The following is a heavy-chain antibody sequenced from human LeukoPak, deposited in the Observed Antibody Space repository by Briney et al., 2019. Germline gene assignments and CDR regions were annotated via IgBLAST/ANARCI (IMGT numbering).Heavy chain of an antibody. J-gene: IGHJ4*02. D-gene: IGHD3-3*01. CDR1: GFTFSNYA. CDR3: TRDANDFSPRYYFDY. Sequence: GGSLRLSCAASGFTFSNYAMHWVRQAPGKGLEWVAIISYDGIKQFYADSVKGRFTISRDDSRNTLYLQMNSLRPEDTAVYYCTRDANDFSPRYYFDYWGQGTLVTVSS. V-gene: IGHV3-30*04. CDR2: ISYDGIKQ.